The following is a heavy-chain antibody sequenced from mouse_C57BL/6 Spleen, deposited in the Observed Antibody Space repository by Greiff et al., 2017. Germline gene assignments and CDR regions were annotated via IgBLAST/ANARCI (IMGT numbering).Heavy chain of an antibody. CDR1: GFTFSDYY. CDR2: INYDGSST. V-gene: IGHV5-16*01. Sequence: EVQVVESEGGLVQPGSSMKLSCTASGFTFSDYYMAWVRQVPEKGLEWVANINYDGSSTYYLDSLKGRFIISRDNAKNILYLQMSSLKSEDTATYYCARGDYGSSYDYWGQGTTLTVSS. D-gene: IGHD1-1*01. J-gene: IGHJ2*01. CDR3: ARGDYGSSYDY.